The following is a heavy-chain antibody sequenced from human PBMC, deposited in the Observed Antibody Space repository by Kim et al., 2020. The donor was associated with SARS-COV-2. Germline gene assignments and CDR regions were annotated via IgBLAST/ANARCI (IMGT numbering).Heavy chain of an antibody. V-gene: IGHV4-59*01. J-gene: IGHJ4*02. Sequence: YYSGSTNSNPSLKSRVTISVDTSKNQFSLKLTSVTAADTAMYYCARGFDYRGQGTLVTVSS. D-gene: IGHD1-26*01. CDR3: ARGFDY. CDR2: YYSGST.